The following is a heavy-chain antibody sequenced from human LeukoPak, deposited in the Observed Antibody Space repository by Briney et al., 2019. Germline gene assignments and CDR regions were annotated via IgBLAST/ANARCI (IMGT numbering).Heavy chain of an antibody. J-gene: IGHJ4*02. Sequence: PSETLSLTCTVSGGSISSYYWSWIRQPAGKGLEWIGRIYTSGSTNYNPSLKSRVTISVDTSKNQFSLKLSSVTAADTAVYYCARHVGSGWYRVTFDYWGQGTLVTVSS. CDR3: ARHVGSGWYRVTFDY. V-gene: IGHV4-4*07. CDR2: IYTSGST. D-gene: IGHD6-19*01. CDR1: GGSISSYY.